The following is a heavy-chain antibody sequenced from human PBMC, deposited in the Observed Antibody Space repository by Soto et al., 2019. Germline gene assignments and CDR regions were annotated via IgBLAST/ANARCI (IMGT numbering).Heavy chain of an antibody. V-gene: IGHV3-30-3*01. D-gene: IGHD6-13*01. CDR3: ARDLIAAADNWFDP. Sequence: VGSLRFSCAASGFTFSSYAMHWVRQAPGKGLEWVAVISYDGSNKYYADSVKGRFTISRDNSKNTLYLQMNSLRAEDTAVYYCARDLIAAADNWFDPWGQGTLVTVSS. CDR1: GFTFSSYA. CDR2: ISYDGSNK. J-gene: IGHJ5*02.